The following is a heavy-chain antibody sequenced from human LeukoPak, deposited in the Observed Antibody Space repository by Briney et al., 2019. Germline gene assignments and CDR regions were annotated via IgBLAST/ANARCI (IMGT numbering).Heavy chain of an antibody. D-gene: IGHD3-22*01. CDR3: AIGRSGYYYAFDI. V-gene: IGHV1-8*01. CDR2: MNPNSGNT. CDR1: GYTLTSYD. J-gene: IGHJ3*02. Sequence: GASVKVSCKASGYTLTSYDINWVRQATGQGLEWMGWMNPNSGNTGYAQKFQGRVTMTRNTSISTAYMELSSLRSEDTAVYYCAIGRSGYYYAFDIWGQGTMVTVSS.